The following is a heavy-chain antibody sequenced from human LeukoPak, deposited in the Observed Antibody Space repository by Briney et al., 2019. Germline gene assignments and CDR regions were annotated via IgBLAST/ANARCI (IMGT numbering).Heavy chain of an antibody. V-gene: IGHV4-34*01. J-gene: IGHJ4*02. CDR2: INHRGST. CDR3: ARGRKRLVRESVY. CDR1: GGSISSYY. D-gene: IGHD6-13*01. Sequence: SETLSLTCTVSGGSISSYYWSWIRQPPGRGLEWIGEINHRGSTNYNPSLKSRVTISVDTSKNHFSLKLSSVTAADTAVYYCARGRKRLVRESVYWGQGTLVTVSS.